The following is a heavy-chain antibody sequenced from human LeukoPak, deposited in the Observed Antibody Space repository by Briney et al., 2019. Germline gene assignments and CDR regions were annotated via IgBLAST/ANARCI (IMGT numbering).Heavy chain of an antibody. CDR3: ARSSPYFDY. Sequence: PSETLSLTCTVSGGSINSSSYYWGWIRQPPGKGLEWIGSVYYSENTFYNPSLKSRVTMSVDTSKNQFSLKLSSVTAADTAVYYCARSSPYFDYWGQGTLVTVSS. J-gene: IGHJ4*02. CDR1: GGSINSSSYY. V-gene: IGHV4-39*07. CDR2: VYYSENT.